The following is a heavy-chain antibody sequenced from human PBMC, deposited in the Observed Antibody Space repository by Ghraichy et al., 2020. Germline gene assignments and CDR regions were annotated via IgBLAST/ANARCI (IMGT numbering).Heavy chain of an antibody. V-gene: IGHV3-23*01. D-gene: IGHD1-26*01. J-gene: IGHJ4*02. CDR3: AKLLGGSERYFDF. CDR1: GFTFRNYA. CDR2: ITDSGVNT. Sequence: AGSLRLSCAASGFTFRNYAMSWVRQAPGKGLEWVSAITDSGVNTYYADSVKGRFTISRDNSKNTLYLQMNSLRTDDTAVYYCAKLLGGSERYFDFWGQGTLVTVPS.